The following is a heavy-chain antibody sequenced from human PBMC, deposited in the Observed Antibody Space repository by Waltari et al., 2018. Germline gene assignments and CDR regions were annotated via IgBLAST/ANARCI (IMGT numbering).Heavy chain of an antibody. CDR2: VYTSGST. CDR1: GGSISGYY. CDR3: AREIDRGPGRWFDP. D-gene: IGHD1-26*01. Sequence: QVQLQESGPGMVKPSETLSLTCTVSGGSISGYYWNWIRQPAGKGLEWIGRVYTSGSTNYNPSLKCRVTMSVDTSKNQFSLKLSSVTAADTAVYFCAREIDRGPGRWFDPWGQGTLVTVSS. V-gene: IGHV4-4*07. J-gene: IGHJ5*02.